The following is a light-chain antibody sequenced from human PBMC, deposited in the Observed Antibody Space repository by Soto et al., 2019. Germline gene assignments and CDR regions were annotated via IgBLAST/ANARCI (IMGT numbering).Light chain of an antibody. CDR3: QQHASSAT. V-gene: IGKV3-20*01. CDR2: GAS. CDR1: QSVSSY. Sequence: RGSQSVSSYLAWYQQKPGQAPRLLIYGASNRATGIPDRFSGSRHGTAFTLTLRTLEPEDFALPYCQQHASSATFGQGTKVDIK. J-gene: IGKJ1*01.